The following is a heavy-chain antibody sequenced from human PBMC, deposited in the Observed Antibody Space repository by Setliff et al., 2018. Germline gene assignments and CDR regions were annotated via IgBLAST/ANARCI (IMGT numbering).Heavy chain of an antibody. J-gene: IGHJ6*03. D-gene: IGHD3-22*01. CDR3: ARQARGYYYDSSGYYRASPGYYYMYV. Sequence: PGESLKISWKGSGYSFTSDWSGWVRQMPGKGLEWRGIIYPGDSDTRYSPSFQSQVTISADKSISTAYLQWSSLKASDTAMYYCARQARGYYYDSSGYYRASPGYYYMYVWGKGTTVTVSS. CDR1: GYSFTSDW. CDR2: IYPGDSDT. V-gene: IGHV5-51*01.